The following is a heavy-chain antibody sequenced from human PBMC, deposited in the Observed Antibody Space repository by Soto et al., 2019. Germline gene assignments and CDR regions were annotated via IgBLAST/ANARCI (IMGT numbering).Heavy chain of an antibody. CDR2: IYYSGST. V-gene: IGHV4-59*01. J-gene: IGHJ5*02. CDR3: ARDAAGDFDP. Sequence: SETLSLTCTVSGGSISSYYWSWIRQPPGKGLEWIGYIYYSGSTNYNPSLKSRVTISVDTSKNQFSLKLSSVTAADTAVYDCARDAAGDFDPWGQGTLVTVSS. CDR1: GGSISSYY. D-gene: IGHD6-13*01.